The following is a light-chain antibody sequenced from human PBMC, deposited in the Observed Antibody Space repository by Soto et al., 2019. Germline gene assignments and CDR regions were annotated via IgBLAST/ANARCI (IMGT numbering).Light chain of an antibody. J-gene: IGLJ3*02. CDR1: RSDVGNYDL. CDR3: SLKTSSATGV. Sequence: QSALTQPPSVSGSPGQSVTISCTGTRSDVGNYDLVSWYQQPPGTAPKLLIYQVSNRPSGVPDRFSGSKSGNTASLTISGLQAEDEADYYCSLKTSSATGVFGGGT. CDR2: QVS. V-gene: IGLV2-18*01.